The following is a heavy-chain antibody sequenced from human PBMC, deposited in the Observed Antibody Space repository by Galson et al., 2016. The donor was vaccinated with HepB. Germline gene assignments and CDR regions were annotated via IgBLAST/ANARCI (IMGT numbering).Heavy chain of an antibody. CDR3: ARDGFPGFGSFFDY. Sequence: SETLSLTCTVSGESLSGYFWSWIRQPPGKGLEWIGEVNHRGTTNYDPSLESRVTISADTSKNQFYLNLSSVTAADTAVYFCARDGFPGFGSFFDYWGHGALVTVSS. V-gene: IGHV4-34*01. J-gene: IGHJ4*01. CDR1: GESLSGYF. CDR2: VNHRGTT. D-gene: IGHD3-10*01.